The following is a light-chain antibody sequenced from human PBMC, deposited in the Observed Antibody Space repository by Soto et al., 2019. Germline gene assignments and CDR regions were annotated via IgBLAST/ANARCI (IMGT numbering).Light chain of an antibody. CDR3: NSYTSASFYV. CDR1: TRDIAGYNY. J-gene: IGLJ1*01. Sequence: QSALEQPSPVSWAPGPSITILRTWTTRDIAGYNYVSWYQQHPGKAPKLLIYEVTSRASGVSHRFSGSKSGNTASLTISGLQAEDEAEYYCNSYTSASFYVFGTGTKVTVL. CDR2: EVT. V-gene: IGLV2-14*01.